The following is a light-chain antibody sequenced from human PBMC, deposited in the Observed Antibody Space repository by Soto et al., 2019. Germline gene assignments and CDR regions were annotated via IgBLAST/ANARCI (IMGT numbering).Light chain of an antibody. CDR1: SSDVGTYNL. Sequence: QSALAQPASVSGSPEQSITISCTGTSSDVGTYNLVSWYQQHPGKAPKLIIYEVTERPSGVSNRFSGSKFGNTASLTISGLLPEDEADYYCCSFASTHTYVFGTGTKLTVL. V-gene: IGLV2-23*02. CDR3: CSFASTHTYV. J-gene: IGLJ1*01. CDR2: EVT.